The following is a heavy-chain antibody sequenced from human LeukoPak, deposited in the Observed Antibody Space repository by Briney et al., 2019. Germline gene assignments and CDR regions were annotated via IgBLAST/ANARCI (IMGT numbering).Heavy chain of an antibody. CDR2: IAVGSGKT. J-gene: IGHJ5*02. CDR3: AADPYYYDSSGYYYAGFDP. D-gene: IGHD3-22*01. V-gene: IGHV1-58*02. Sequence: SVKVSCKASGFTFTTTAMQWVRQARGQRLEWIGWIAVGSGKTKYAQKFQERVTITRDMSTSTAYMELSSLRSEDTAVYYCAADPYYYDSSGYYYAGFDPWGQGTLVTVSS. CDR1: GFTFTTTA.